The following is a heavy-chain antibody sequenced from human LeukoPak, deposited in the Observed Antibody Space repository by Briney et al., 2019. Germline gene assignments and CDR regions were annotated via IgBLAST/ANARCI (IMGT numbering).Heavy chain of an antibody. CDR1: GFTFSSYG. D-gene: IGHD2-2*01. V-gene: IGHV3-30*02. J-gene: IGHJ6*03. CDR3: AKTERGQYQPLEYYYYMDV. Sequence: GGSLRLSCAASGFTFSSYGMHWVRQAPGKGLEWVAFIRYDGSNKYYADSVKGRFTISRDNSKNTLYLQMNSLRAEDTAVYYCAKTERGQYQPLEYYYYMDVWGKGTTVTVSS. CDR2: IRYDGSNK.